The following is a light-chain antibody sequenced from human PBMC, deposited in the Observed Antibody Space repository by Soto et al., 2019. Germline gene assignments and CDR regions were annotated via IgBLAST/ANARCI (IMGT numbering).Light chain of an antibody. CDR3: QSYDSSLSGVV. Sequence: QSVLTQPPSVSGAPGQRVTISCTGSSSNIGAGYDVHWYQQLPGTAPNLLIYGNSNRTSGVPDRFSGSKSGTSASLAITGLQAEDEADYYCQSYDSSLSGVVFGGGTKLTVL. CDR1: SSNIGAGYD. J-gene: IGLJ2*01. CDR2: GNS. V-gene: IGLV1-40*01.